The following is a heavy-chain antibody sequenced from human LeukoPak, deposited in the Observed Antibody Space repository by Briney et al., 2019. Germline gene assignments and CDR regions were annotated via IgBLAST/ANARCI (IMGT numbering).Heavy chain of an antibody. Sequence: KPSETLSLTCTVSGGSISSHYWSWIRQPPGKGLEWIGYIYYSGSTNYNPSLKSRVTISVDTSKSQFSLKLGSVTAADTAVYYCARGRISSGWFAHFDYWGQGTLVTVSS. CDR3: ARGRISSGWFAHFDY. D-gene: IGHD6-19*01. CDR2: IYYSGST. V-gene: IGHV4-59*11. J-gene: IGHJ4*02. CDR1: GGSISSHY.